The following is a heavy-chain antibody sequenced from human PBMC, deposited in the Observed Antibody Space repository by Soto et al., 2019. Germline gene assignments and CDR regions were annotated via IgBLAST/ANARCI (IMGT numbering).Heavy chain of an antibody. CDR3: VIAARPGDYFDY. J-gene: IGHJ4*02. V-gene: IGHV4-39*01. D-gene: IGHD6-6*01. CDR2: IYYSGST. CDR1: GGSISSSSYY. Sequence: XETLFVTCAVAGGSISSSSYYWGWIRQPPGKGLEWIGSIYYSGSTYYNPSLKSRVTISVDTSKNQFSLKLSSVTAADTAVYYCVIAARPGDYFDYWGQGPLVTVSS.